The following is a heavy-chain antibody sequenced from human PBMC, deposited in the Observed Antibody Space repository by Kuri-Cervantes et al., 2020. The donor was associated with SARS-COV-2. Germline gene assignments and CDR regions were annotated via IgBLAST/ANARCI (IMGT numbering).Heavy chain of an antibody. J-gene: IGHJ3*02. CDR2: INPNSGGT. V-gene: IGHV1-2*04. CDR3: ARGPSWGYFWGTYRGGWDTFDI. CDR1: GYTFTGYY. D-gene: IGHD3-16*02. Sequence: ASVKVSCKASGYTFTGYYIHWVRQAPGQGLEWMGWINPNSGGTNSAQKFQGWVIMTRDTSISTAYMELSRLRCVDTAVYYGARGPSWGYFWGTYRGGWDTFDIWGQGTMVTVSS.